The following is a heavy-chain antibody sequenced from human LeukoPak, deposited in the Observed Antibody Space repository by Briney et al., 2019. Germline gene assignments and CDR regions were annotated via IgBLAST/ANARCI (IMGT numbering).Heavy chain of an antibody. CDR3: AGGIFGVVINAFHI. J-gene: IGHJ3*02. D-gene: IGHD3-3*01. CDR2: TYNSGST. Sequence: SSETLSLTCTVSGGPISSYHWSWIRQPPGKGLEWIGDTYNSGSTNYNPSLKSRVTISVDTSKNQFSLKLTSVTAADTAVYYCAGGIFGVVINAFHIWGQGTMVTVSS. CDR1: GGPISSYH. V-gene: IGHV4-59*01.